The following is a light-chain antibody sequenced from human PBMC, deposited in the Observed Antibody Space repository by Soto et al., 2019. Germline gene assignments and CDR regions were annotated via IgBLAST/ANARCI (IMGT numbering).Light chain of an antibody. J-gene: IGLJ2*01. V-gene: IGLV2-14*03. CDR3: NSYTSSTTLV. Sequence: QSALTQPASVSGSPGQSITISCTGTSSDVGRYDYVSWYQQHPGKAPKLMIYDVSSRPSGVSNRFSGSKSGSTASLTISGLQAEDEADYYCNSYTSSTTLVFGGGTKLTVL. CDR1: SSDVGRYDY. CDR2: DVS.